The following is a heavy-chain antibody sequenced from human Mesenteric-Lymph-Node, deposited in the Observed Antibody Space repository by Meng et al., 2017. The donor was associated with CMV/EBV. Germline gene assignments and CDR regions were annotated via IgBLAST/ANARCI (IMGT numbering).Heavy chain of an antibody. CDR3: AGAYYFFGTDV. V-gene: IGHV3-30*02. CDR1: GFTFSRYG. CDR2: IGYDGNNQ. J-gene: IGHJ6*02. Sequence: GESLKISCAASGFTFSRYGMNWVRQAPGKGLEWVAFIGYDGNNQYYADSVKGRFTISRDNAKNSLYLQMNSLRAEDTAVYYCAGAYYFFGTDVWGQGTTVTVSS.